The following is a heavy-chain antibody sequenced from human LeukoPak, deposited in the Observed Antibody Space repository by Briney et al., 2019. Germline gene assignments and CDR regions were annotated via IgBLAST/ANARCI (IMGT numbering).Heavy chain of an antibody. D-gene: IGHD2-2*01. V-gene: IGHV3-21*01. CDR3: ARGRGCSSLTCYPDY. CDR1: GFTFSSYG. Sequence: GRSLRLSCAASGFTFSSYGMHWVRQAPGKGLEWVSSISPSSSYIYYADSVKGRFTISRDNAKNSLYLQMNSLRAEDTAVYYCARGRGCSSLTCYPDYWGQGTLVTVSS. J-gene: IGHJ4*02. CDR2: ISPSSSYI.